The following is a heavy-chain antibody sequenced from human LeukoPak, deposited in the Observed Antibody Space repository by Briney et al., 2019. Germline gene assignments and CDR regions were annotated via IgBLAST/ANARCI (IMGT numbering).Heavy chain of an antibody. D-gene: IGHD3-16*02. CDR3: ARYVWGSYRYNPRDAFDI. J-gene: IGHJ3*02. V-gene: IGHV4-39*01. Sequence: PSETLSLTCTVSGGSISSSSYYWGWIRQPPGKGLEWIGSIYYSGSTYYKPSLKSRVTISVDTSKNQFSLKLSSVTAADTAVYYCARYVWGSYRYNPRDAFDIWGQGTMVTVSS. CDR1: GGSISSSSYY. CDR2: IYYSGST.